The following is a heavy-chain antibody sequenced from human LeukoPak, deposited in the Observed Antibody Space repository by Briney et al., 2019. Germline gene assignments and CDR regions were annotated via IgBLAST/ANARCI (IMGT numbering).Heavy chain of an antibody. D-gene: IGHD3-22*01. Sequence: GSLRLSCAASGFTFSDYYMSWIRQAPGKGLEWVSYISSSGSTIYYADSVKGRFTISRDNAKNSLYLQMNSLRAEDTAVYYCAKLPYDSSGYMDYWGQGTLVTVSS. J-gene: IGHJ4*02. V-gene: IGHV3-11*04. CDR2: ISSSGSTI. CDR3: AKLPYDSSGYMDY. CDR1: GFTFSDYY.